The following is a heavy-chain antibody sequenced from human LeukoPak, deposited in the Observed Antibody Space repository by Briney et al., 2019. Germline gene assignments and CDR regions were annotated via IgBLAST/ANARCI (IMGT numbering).Heavy chain of an antibody. V-gene: IGHV4-39*07. J-gene: IGHJ4*02. CDR3: ATHPEDY. Sequence: SETLSLTCTVSGGSISSDSYYWAWIRQPPGKGLEWIASIYYSGSTNYNPSLKSRVTISVDTSKNQFSLKLSSVTAADTAVYYCATHPEDYWGQGTLVTVSS. CDR1: GGSISSDSYY. CDR2: IYYSGST.